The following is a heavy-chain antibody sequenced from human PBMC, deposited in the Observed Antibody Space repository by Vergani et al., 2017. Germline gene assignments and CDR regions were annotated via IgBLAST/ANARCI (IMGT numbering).Heavy chain of an antibody. V-gene: IGHV3-21*01. J-gene: IGHJ4*02. CDR3: XRGIINYYDSSGYYGIDY. D-gene: IGHD3-22*01. Sequence: EVQLVESGGGLVKPGGSLRLSCAASGFTFSSYSMNWVRQAPGKGLEWVSSISSSSSYIYYADSVKGRLTISRDNAKNSLYLQMNSLRAEDTAVYYCXRGIINYYDSSGYYGIDYWGQGTLVTVSS. CDR1: GFTFSSYS. CDR2: ISSSSSYI.